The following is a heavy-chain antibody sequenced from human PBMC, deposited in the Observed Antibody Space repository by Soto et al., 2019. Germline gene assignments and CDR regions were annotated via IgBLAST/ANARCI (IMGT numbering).Heavy chain of an antibody. Sequence: ASVKVSCKASGYTFTSYGISWVRQAPGQGLEWMGWISAYNGNTNYAQKLQGRVTMTTDTSTSTAYMELRSLRSDDTAGYYCAREYGNYDSSGYYAYWGQGTLVTVSS. CDR3: AREYGNYDSSGYYAY. CDR1: GYTFTSYG. D-gene: IGHD3-22*01. CDR2: ISAYNGNT. J-gene: IGHJ4*02. V-gene: IGHV1-18*04.